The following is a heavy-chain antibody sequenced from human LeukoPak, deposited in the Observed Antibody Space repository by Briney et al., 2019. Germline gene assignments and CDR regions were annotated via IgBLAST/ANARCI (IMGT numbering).Heavy chain of an antibody. CDR3: ARGGYYYDISGATTPVQY. D-gene: IGHD3-22*01. J-gene: IGHJ1*01. V-gene: IGHV1-46*01. CDR1: VYTFTSYY. CDR2: INPSGGST. Sequence: ASVKVTCKASVYTFTSYYMHWVRQAPGQGLEWMGIINPSGGSTSYAQKFQGRVTMTRDTSTSTVYMELSSLRSEDTAVYYCARGGYYYDISGATTPVQYWGQGTLVTVSS.